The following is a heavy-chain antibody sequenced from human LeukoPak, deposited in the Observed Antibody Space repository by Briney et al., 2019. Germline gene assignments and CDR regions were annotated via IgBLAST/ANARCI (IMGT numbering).Heavy chain of an antibody. Sequence: GGSLRLSCAASGFTFSSYSMNWVRQAPGKGLEWVSSISSSSSYIYYADSVKGRFTISRDNAKNSLYLQMNSLRAEDTAVFYCARGWRYCSGGSCYTFDYWGQGTLVTVSS. J-gene: IGHJ4*02. CDR1: GFTFSSYS. V-gene: IGHV3-21*01. CDR2: ISSSSSYI. D-gene: IGHD2-15*01. CDR3: ARGWRYCSGGSCYTFDY.